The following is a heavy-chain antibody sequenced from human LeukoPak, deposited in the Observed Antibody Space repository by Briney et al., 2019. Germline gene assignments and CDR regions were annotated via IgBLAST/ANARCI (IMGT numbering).Heavy chain of an antibody. D-gene: IGHD5-24*01. V-gene: IGHV3-7*05. CDR3: VRGFDGYFGFDL. CDR1: GFIFSTYW. CDR2: INQDGSET. J-gene: IGHJ3*01. Sequence: GGSLRLSCAASGFIFSTYWMSWVRLATGKGLEWVANINQDGSETFYVDSVKGRFTISRDNGKNSMFVQMDSLRAEDTAVYYCVRGFDGYFGFDLWGQGTMVTVSS.